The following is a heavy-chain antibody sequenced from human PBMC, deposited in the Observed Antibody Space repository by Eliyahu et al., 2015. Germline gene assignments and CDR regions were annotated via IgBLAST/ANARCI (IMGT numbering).Heavy chain of an antibody. Sequence: QVQLVQSGADVKQPGASVTVSCKASGYAFPNYDXXWVRRASGQGLEWMGWVXPNSGNAGXAQQFQGRVTMTRDTSINTAYMELRSLRSEDTAVYYCGRAALLQGTLYFFDSWGQGSLVTVSS. D-gene: IGHD1-26*01. CDR2: VXPNSGNA. CDR3: GRAALLQGTLYFFDS. V-gene: IGHV1-8*01. CDR1: GYAFPNYD. J-gene: IGHJ4*02.